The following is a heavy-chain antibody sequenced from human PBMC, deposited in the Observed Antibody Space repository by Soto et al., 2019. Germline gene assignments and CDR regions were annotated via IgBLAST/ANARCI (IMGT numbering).Heavy chain of an antibody. J-gene: IGHJ4*02. CDR3: ARDRIHVDTAQPFGLDY. D-gene: IGHD5-18*01. Sequence: GASVKVSCKASGYTFTSYYMHWVRQAPGQGLEWMGIINPSGGSTSYAQKFQGRVTMTRDTSTSTVYMELSSLRSEDTAVYYCARDRIHVDTAQPFGLDYWGQGTLVTVSS. V-gene: IGHV1-46*01. CDR2: INPSGGST. CDR1: GYTFTSYY.